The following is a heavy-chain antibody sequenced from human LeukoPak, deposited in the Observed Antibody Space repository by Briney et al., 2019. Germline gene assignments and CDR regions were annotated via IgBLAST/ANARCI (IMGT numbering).Heavy chain of an antibody. V-gene: IGHV3-48*02. Sequence: GGSLRVSCAASGFTFSSYSMNWVRQAPGKGLEWVSYISSSSSTIYYADSVKGRFTISRDNAKNSLYLQMNSLRDEDTAVYYCARDGLLWFGELSLDYWGQGTLVTVSS. D-gene: IGHD3-10*01. J-gene: IGHJ4*02. CDR3: ARDGLLWFGELSLDY. CDR1: GFTFSSYS. CDR2: ISSSSSTI.